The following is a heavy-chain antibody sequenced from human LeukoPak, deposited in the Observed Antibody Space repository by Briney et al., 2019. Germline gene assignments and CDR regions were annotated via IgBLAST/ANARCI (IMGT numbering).Heavy chain of an antibody. CDR3: VKDPYSRSWGYFQY. CDR2: ISYDGSNK. D-gene: IGHD6-13*01. CDR1: GFTFSSYA. J-gene: IGHJ1*01. V-gene: IGHV3-30*14. Sequence: GGSLRLSCAASGFTFSSYAMHWVRQAPGKGLECVVVISYDGSNKYYADSVKGRFTISRDNPKNTLYLQMSSLRPEDTAVYYCVKDPYSRSWGYFQYWGQGTLVTVSS.